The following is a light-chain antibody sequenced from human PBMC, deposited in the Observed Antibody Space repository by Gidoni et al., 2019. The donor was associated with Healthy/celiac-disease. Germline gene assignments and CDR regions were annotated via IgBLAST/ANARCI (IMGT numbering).Light chain of an antibody. V-gene: IGKV3-20*01. CDR3: QQYGSSPGT. Sequence: VLTHSPGTLSLSPGERATLSCRASQSFSSSYLAWYQKKPGQAPRLLIYGASSRSTGIPDRLSGSESGKDFTLTISRLEPENFAVYYCQQYGSSPGTFGQGTKVEIK. CDR1: QSFSSSY. J-gene: IGKJ1*01. CDR2: GAS.